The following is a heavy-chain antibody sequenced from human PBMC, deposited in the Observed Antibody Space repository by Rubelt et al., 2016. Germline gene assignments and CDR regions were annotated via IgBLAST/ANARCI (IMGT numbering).Heavy chain of an antibody. D-gene: IGHD3-10*02. CDR2: GST. J-gene: IGHJ5*02. V-gene: IGHV4-31*02. CDR3: ARDVPQNWFDP. Sequence: GSTYYNPSLKSRVTISVDTSKNQFSLKLSSVTAADTAVYYCARDVPQNWFDPWGQGTLVTVSS.